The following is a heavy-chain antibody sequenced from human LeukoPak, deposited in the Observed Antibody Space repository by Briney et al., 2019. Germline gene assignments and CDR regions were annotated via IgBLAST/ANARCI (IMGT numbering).Heavy chain of an antibody. CDR2: IYSGGST. CDR1: GFTVSSNY. D-gene: IGHD3-22*01. J-gene: IGHJ4*02. V-gene: IGHV3-53*01. CDR3: ARGNVLRGMILVAYFDY. Sequence: GGSLRLSCAASGFTVSSNYMSWVRQAPGKGLEWVSVIYSGGSTYYADSVKGRFTISRDNSKNTLYLQMNSLRAEDTAVYYCARGNVLRGMILVAYFDYWGQETLVTVS.